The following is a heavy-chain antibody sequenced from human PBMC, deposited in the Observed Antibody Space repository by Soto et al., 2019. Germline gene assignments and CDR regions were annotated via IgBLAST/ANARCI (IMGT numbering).Heavy chain of an antibody. CDR3: ARWWVMGVNWFDP. CDR2: INHSGST. D-gene: IGHD2-15*01. Sequence: PSETLSLTCAVYVGSFSGYYWSWIRQPPGKRLEWIGEINHSGSTNYNPSLKSRVTISVDTSKNQFSLKLSSVTAADTAVYYCARWWVMGVNWFDPWGQGTLVTVS. CDR1: VGSFSGYY. V-gene: IGHV4-34*01. J-gene: IGHJ5*02.